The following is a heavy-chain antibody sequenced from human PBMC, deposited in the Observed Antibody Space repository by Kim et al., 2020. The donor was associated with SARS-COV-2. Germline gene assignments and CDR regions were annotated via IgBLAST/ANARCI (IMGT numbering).Heavy chain of an antibody. J-gene: IGHJ6*02. CDR1: GFTFSNAW. D-gene: IGHD2-15*01. CDR3: TTDGPLGDCSGGSCYSCNYYYGMDV. CDR2: IKSKTDGGTT. Sequence: GGSLRLSCAASGFTFSNAWMSWVRQAPGKGLEWVGRIKSKTDGGTTDYAAPVKGRFTISRDDSKNTLYLQMNSLKTEDTAVYYCTTDGPLGDCSGGSCYSCNYYYGMDVWGQGTPVTVSS. V-gene: IGHV3-15*01.